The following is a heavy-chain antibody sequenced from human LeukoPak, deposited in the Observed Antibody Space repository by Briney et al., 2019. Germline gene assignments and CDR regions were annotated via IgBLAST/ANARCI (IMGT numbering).Heavy chain of an antibody. CDR3: ARGDYSSSWSVYYYYYYGMDV. CDR2: MNPNSGNT. J-gene: IGHJ6*02. CDR1: GYTFTSYD. D-gene: IGHD6-13*01. Sequence: ASVKVSCKTSGYTFTSYDINWVRQATGQGLEWMGWMNPNSGNTGYAQKFQGRVTMTRNTSISTAYMELSSLRSEDTAVYYCARGDYSSSWSVYYYYYYGMDVWGQGTTVTVSS. V-gene: IGHV1-8*01.